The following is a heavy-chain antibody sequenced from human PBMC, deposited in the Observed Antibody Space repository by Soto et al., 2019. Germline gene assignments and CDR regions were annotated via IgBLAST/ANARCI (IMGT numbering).Heavy chain of an antibody. J-gene: IGHJ4*02. D-gene: IGHD2-8*02. CDR1: GGSISSSSYY. CDR2: NYYSGST. Sequence: SETLSLTCTVSGGSISSSSYYWGWIRQPPGKGLEWIGSNYYSGSTYYSPSLKSRVTISVDTSKNQFSLKLTSVTAADTAVYYCARDKITGLFDYWGQGTLVTVSS. CDR3: ARDKITGLFDY. V-gene: IGHV4-39*07.